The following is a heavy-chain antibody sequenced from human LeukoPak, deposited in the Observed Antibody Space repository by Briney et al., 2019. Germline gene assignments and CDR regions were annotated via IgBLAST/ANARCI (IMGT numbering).Heavy chain of an antibody. CDR2: INSNGDTI. CDR1: GFNLREYY. J-gene: IGHJ4*02. D-gene: IGHD2-8*01. V-gene: IGHV3-11*01. Sequence: GGSQRLSCAASGFNLREYYMSWIRQAPGKGLEWISSINSNGDTIHYADSVKGRFTISRDNAKNSLYLQMTSLRAGDTAKYYCARDRFGVFDYWGPGTLVTVSS. CDR3: ARDRFGVFDY.